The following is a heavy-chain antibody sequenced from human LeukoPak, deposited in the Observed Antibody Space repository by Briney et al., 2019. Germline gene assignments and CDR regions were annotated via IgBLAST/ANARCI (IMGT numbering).Heavy chain of an antibody. V-gene: IGHV4-39*01. CDR3: ARRGAAGEGVYFDY. D-gene: IGHD3-10*01. Sequence: SETLSLTCTVSGGSISSSSYYWGWIRQPPGKGLEWIGSIYYSGSTYYNPSLKSRVTISVDTSKNQFSLKLSSVTAADTAVYYCARRGAAGEGVYFDYRGQGTLVTVSS. CDR2: IYYSGST. J-gene: IGHJ4*02. CDR1: GGSISSSSYY.